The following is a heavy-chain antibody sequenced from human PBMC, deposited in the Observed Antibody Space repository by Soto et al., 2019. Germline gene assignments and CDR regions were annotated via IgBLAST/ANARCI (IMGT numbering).Heavy chain of an antibody. CDR1: GYTFTGYY. J-gene: IGHJ4*02. V-gene: IGHV1-2*02. Sequence: ASVKVSCKASGYTFTGYYMHWVRQAPGQGLERMGWINPNSGGTNYAQKFQGRVTMTRDTSISTAYMELSRLRSDDTAVYYCARGYYDSSGYNPDYWGQGTLVTVSS. D-gene: IGHD3-22*01. CDR3: ARGYYDSSGYNPDY. CDR2: INPNSGGT.